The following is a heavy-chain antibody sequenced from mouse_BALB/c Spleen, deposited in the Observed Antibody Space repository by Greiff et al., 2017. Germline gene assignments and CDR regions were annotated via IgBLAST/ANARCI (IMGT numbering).Heavy chain of an antibody. Sequence: EVKLVESGGGLVQPGGSRKLSCAASGFTFSSFGMHWVRQAPEKGLEWVAYISSGSSTIYYTDTVKGRFTISRDNPKNTLFLQMTSLRSEDTAMYYCARGENYEGTWFAYWGQGTLVTVSA. V-gene: IGHV5-17*02. CDR1: GFTFSSFG. D-gene: IGHD2-4*01. CDR2: ISSGSSTI. CDR3: ARGENYEGTWFAY. J-gene: IGHJ3*01.